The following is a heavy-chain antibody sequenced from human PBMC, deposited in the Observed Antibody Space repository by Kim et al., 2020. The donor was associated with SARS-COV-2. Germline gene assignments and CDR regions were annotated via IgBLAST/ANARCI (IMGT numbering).Heavy chain of an antibody. Sequence: GGSLRLSCAASGFTFSTYSMNWVRQAPGKGLEWVSSISSSSGSIYYADSVKGRFTISRDNAKSSLYLQMNSLRAEDTAVYCCARVRPLSTTASIKSDYWGQGAPVTVSS. D-gene: IGHD1-1*01. CDR3: ARVRPLSTTASIKSDY. CDR2: ISSSSGSI. J-gene: IGHJ4*02. V-gene: IGHV3-21*01. CDR1: GFTFSTYS.